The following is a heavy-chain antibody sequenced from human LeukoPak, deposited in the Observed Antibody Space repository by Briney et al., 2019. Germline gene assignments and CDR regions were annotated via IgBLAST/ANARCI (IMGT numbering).Heavy chain of an antibody. V-gene: IGHV3-23*01. CDR1: GLTFSNYA. CDR2: ITDSGRKT. CDR3: AKITKATTPNY. D-gene: IGHD4-17*01. J-gene: IGHJ4*02. Sequence: GGSLRLSCAVSGLTFSNYAMNWVRQASGKGLEWVSGITDSGRKTYYADSVKGRFSISRDNSRNTVYLQMSDLRAEDTAVYYCAKITKATTPNYWGRGTLVTVSS.